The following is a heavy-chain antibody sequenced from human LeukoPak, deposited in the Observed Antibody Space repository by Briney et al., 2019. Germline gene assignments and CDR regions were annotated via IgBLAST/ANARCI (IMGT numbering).Heavy chain of an antibody. CDR3: AKGSGSYVFDGFDI. CDR1: GFTFSTYW. D-gene: IGHD1-26*01. Sequence: GGSLRLSCAASGFTFSTYWMHWVRQAPGKGLVWVSRIKSDGSGTSYADSVKGRFTISRDNSKNTLYLQMNSLRAEDTAVYYCAKGSGSYVFDGFDIWGQGTMVTVSS. V-gene: IGHV3-74*01. CDR2: IKSDGSGT. J-gene: IGHJ3*02.